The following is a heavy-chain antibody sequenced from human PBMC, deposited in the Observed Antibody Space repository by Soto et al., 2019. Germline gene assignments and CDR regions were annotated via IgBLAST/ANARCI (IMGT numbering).Heavy chain of an antibody. CDR1: GYTFTSYG. J-gene: IGHJ4*02. CDR2: ISAYNGNK. V-gene: IGHV1-18*01. CDR3: AREPNYFDY. Sequence: QVQLVQSGAEVKKPGASVKVSCKASGYTFTSYGISWVRQAPGQGLEWMGWISAYNGNKKYAQKVQXRXTLXTDTSSSTAYMELRSLRSDDTAVYYCAREPNYFDYWGQGTLVTVSS.